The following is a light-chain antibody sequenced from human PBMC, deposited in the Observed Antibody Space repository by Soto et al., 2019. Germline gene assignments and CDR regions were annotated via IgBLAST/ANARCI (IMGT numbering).Light chain of an antibody. Sequence: EIVLTQSPGTLSLSPGERATLSCRASQSVSSSYLAWYQQEPGQAPRLLIYGASIRATGIPDRFSGSGSGTDFTLTISRLEPEDFAVYYCQQYSSSPRTFGQGTKVEIK. J-gene: IGKJ1*01. V-gene: IGKV3-20*01. CDR1: QSVSSSY. CDR3: QQYSSSPRT. CDR2: GAS.